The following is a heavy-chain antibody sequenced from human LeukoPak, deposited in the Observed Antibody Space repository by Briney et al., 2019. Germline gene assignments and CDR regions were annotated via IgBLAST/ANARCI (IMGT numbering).Heavy chain of an antibody. Sequence: GGSLRLSCAASGFTFSGSAIHWVRQASGKGLEWVGRIRSKANSYATSSAASVKGRFTISRDNAKNSLYLQMNSLRAEDTAIYYCAREGYSGSYSDWGQGTLVTVSS. CDR3: AREGYSGSYSD. CDR1: GFTFSGSA. D-gene: IGHD1-26*01. CDR2: IRSKANSYAT. V-gene: IGHV3-73*01. J-gene: IGHJ4*02.